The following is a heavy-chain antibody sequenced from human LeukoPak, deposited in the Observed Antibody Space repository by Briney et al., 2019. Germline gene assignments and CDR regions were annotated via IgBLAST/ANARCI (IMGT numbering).Heavy chain of an antibody. V-gene: IGHV4-34*01. D-gene: IGHD1-26*01. Sequence: SETLSLTCAVYGGSFSGYYWSWIRQPPGKGLEWIGEINHSGSTNYNPSLKSRVTISVDTSKNQFSLNLSSVTAADTAVYYCARGGGSYYQDYWGQGTLVTVSS. J-gene: IGHJ4*02. CDR2: INHSGST. CDR1: GGSFSGYY. CDR3: ARGGGSYYQDY.